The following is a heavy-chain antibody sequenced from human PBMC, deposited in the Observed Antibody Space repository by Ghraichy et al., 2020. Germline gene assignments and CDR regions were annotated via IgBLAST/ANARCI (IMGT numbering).Heavy chain of an antibody. D-gene: IGHD5-12*01. V-gene: IGHV4-4*02. CDR3: ARDELREGSGYVGGYDY. Sequence: SETLSLTCAVSGGSISSSNWWSWVRQPPGEGLGWIGEIYHSGSTNYNPSLKSRVTISVDKSKNQFSLKLSSVTAADTAVYYCARDELREGSGYVGGYDYWSHGTLVPGSS. J-gene: IGHJ4*01. CDR1: GGSISSSNW. CDR2: IYHSGST.